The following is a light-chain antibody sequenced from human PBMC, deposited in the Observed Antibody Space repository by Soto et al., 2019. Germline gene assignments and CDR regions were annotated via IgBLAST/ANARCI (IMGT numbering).Light chain of an antibody. CDR1: SSDVGGYNY. V-gene: IGLV2-14*01. Sequence: QSALTQPASVSGSPGQSITISCTGTSSDVGGYNYVSWYQHHPGKAPKLMIYEVSTRPSGVSNRFSGSKSGNTASLTISGLQGEDEADYYCTSYTSSSTLVFGTGTKVTVL. J-gene: IGLJ1*01. CDR3: TSYTSSSTLV. CDR2: EVS.